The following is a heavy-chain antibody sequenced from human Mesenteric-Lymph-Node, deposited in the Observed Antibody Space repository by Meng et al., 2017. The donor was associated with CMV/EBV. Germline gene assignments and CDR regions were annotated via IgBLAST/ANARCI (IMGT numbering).Heavy chain of an antibody. CDR1: GFTVSSNY. J-gene: IGHJ4*02. D-gene: IGHD2-2*01. V-gene: IGHV3-53*01. CDR3: AKSREGSTSCYEI. Sequence: GGPLRLSCAASGFTVSSNYMSWVRQAPGEGLEWVSVIYSGGSTYYADSVKGRFTISRDNSKNTLYLQMNSLRAEDTAVYYCAKSREGSTSCYEIWGQGTLVTVSS. CDR2: IYSGGST.